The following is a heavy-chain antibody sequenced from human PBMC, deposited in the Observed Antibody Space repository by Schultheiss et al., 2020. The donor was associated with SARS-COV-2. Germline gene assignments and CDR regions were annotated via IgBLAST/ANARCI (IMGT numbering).Heavy chain of an antibody. J-gene: IGHJ4*02. CDR3: TRDAYKSSYYFDY. CDR2: ISSSGSTI. D-gene: IGHD6-6*01. V-gene: IGHV3-48*03. Sequence: GGSLRLSCTASGFTFGDYAMSWVRQAPGKGLEWVSYISSSGSTIYYADSVKGRFTISRDNSKNTLYLQMNSLRAEDTAVYYCTRDAYKSSYYFDYWGQGTLVTVSS. CDR1: GFTFGDYA.